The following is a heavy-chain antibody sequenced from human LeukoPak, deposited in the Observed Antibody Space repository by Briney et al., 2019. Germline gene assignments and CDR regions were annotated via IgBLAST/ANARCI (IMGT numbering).Heavy chain of an antibody. D-gene: IGHD1-26*01. CDR2: IGGNGETT. CDR1: GCTFSTYG. J-gene: IGHJ4*02. CDR3: SKGAPLGGTRHFDY. Sequence: SGRCLRLSCSASGCTFSTYGMGCARQAPGKGLEWVEFIGGNGETTIYGDSVKGRLTISRDNSKNTVYLQINSLRVEDTAVYYCSKGAPLGGTRHFDYWGQGTLATVYS. V-gene: IGHV3-23*01.